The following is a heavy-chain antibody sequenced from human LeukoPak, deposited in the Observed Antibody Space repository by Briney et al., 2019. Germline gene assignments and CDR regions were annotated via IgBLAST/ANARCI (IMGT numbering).Heavy chain of an antibody. V-gene: IGHV1-2*02. J-gene: IGHJ4*02. Sequence: ASMKVSCKTSGYTFTGYYIHWVRQAPGQGLEWMGWINPNSGGTNYAQKFLGRVTITRDTSISTAYMELSRLTSDDTATYYCARVGDDSSGYPTLWGQGSLVTVSS. D-gene: IGHD3-22*01. CDR2: INPNSGGT. CDR3: ARVGDDSSGYPTL. CDR1: GYTFTGYY.